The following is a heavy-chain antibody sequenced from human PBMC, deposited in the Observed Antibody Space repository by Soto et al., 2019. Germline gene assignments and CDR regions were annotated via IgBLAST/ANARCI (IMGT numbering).Heavy chain of an antibody. V-gene: IGHV3-23*01. J-gene: IGHJ4*02. CDR2: ISGSGGST. CDR1: GLTFSSYA. Sequence: GGSLRLSCAASGLTFSSYAMSWVRQAPGKGLEWVSAISGSGGSTYYADSVKGRFTISRDNSKNTLYLQMNSLRAEDTAVYYCAKDIVATIVYFDYWGQGTLVTVSS. CDR3: AKDIVATIVYFDY. D-gene: IGHD5-12*01.